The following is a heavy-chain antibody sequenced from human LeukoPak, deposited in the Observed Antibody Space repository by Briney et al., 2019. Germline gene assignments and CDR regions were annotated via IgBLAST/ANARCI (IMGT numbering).Heavy chain of an antibody. Sequence: GGSLRLSCAASGFTFSSYAMSWVRQAPGKGLERVSAISGSGGSTYYADSVKGRFTISRDNSKNTLYLQMNSLRAEDTAVYYCAKDDSSGYYYFDYWGQGTLVTVSS. CDR1: GFTFSSYA. J-gene: IGHJ4*02. CDR3: AKDDSSGYYYFDY. V-gene: IGHV3-23*01. D-gene: IGHD3-22*01. CDR2: ISGSGGST.